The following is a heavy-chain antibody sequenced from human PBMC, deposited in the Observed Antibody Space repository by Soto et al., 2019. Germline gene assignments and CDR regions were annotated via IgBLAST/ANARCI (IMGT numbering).Heavy chain of an antibody. CDR3: ASQKLDVPAFFDY. Sequence: ASENPSPTRTISGGTLNNYYRSWIRQPPGKGLEWIGYIYYSGSTNYNPSLKSRVTISVDTSKNQFSLKLSSVTAADTAVYYCASQKLDVPAFFDYWSQGTLVTVSS. CDR2: IYYSGST. J-gene: IGHJ4*02. D-gene: IGHD3-3*02. CDR1: GGTLNNYY. V-gene: IGHV4-59*01.